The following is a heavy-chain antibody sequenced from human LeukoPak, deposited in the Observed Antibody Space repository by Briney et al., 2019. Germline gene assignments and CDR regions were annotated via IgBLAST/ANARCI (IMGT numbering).Heavy chain of an antibody. CDR2: IGTSGISI. V-gene: IGHV3-48*03. D-gene: IGHD5-18*01. J-gene: IGHJ4*02. Sequence: GGSLRLSCTASGFTFSSCEMNWVRQAPGKGLEWVSYIGTSGISIYYADSVKGRFTISRDNSKNTLYLQMNSLRAEDTAVYYCAKVRYTYGLMAFDSWGQGTLVTVSS. CDR3: AKVRYTYGLMAFDS. CDR1: GFTFSSCE.